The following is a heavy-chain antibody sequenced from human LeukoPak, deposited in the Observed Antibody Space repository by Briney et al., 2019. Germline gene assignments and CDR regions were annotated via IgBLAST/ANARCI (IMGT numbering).Heavy chain of an antibody. V-gene: IGHV3-30*18. Sequence: GGSLRLSCAASGFTFSSYGIHWVRQAPGKGLEWVAVISYDGPNKYYADSVKGRFTISRDNSKSRLYLQMNSLRAEDTAVYYCAKGMATYGSGALFDYWGQGTLVTVSS. D-gene: IGHD3-10*01. J-gene: IGHJ4*02. CDR1: GFTFSSYG. CDR3: AKGMATYGSGALFDY. CDR2: ISYDGPNK.